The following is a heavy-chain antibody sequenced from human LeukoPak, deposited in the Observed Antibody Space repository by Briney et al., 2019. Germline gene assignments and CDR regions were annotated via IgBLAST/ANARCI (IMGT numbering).Heavy chain of an antibody. V-gene: IGHV3-9*01. J-gene: IGHJ4*02. CDR3: ARERRIQIWWEYYFDY. Sequence: SLRLSCAASGFTFDDYARHWLRHAPGKGLQWVSGISRNSGSIGYADSVKGRFTISRDNAKNTLYLQMNSLRAEDTAVYYCARERRIQIWWEYYFDYWGQGTLVTASS. CDR1: GFTFDDYA. CDR2: ISRNSGSI. D-gene: IGHD5-18*01.